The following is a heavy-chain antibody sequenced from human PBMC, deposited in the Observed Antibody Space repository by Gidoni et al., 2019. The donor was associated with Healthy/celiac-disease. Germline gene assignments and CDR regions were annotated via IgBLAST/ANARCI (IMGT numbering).Heavy chain of an antibody. V-gene: IGHV3-66*02. Sequence: EVQLVESGGGLVQPGGSLRLSCAASGFTVSSNYMSWVRQAPGKVLEWVSVIYSGGSTYYADSVKGRFTISRDNSKNTLYLQMNSLRAEDTAVYYCARDSGSYAFDYWGQGTLVTVSS. CDR3: ARDSGSYAFDY. D-gene: IGHD1-26*01. CDR2: IYSGGST. J-gene: IGHJ4*02. CDR1: GFTVSSNY.